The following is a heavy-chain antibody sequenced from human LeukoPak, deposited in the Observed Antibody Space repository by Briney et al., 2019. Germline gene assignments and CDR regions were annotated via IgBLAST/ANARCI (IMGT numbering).Heavy chain of an antibody. V-gene: IGHV3-23*01. J-gene: IGHJ6*02. Sequence: PGGSLRLSCAVSGFTFDDYAMSWVRQAPGKGLEWVSAISGSGGSTYYADSVKGRFTISRDNSKNTLYLQMNSLRAEDTAVYYCAKARGSYSSLDVWGQGTTVTVSS. D-gene: IGHD1-26*01. CDR1: GFTFDDYA. CDR3: AKARGSYSSLDV. CDR2: ISGSGGST.